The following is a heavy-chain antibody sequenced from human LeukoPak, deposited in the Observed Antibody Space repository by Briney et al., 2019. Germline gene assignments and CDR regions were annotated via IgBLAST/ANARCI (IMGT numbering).Heavy chain of an antibody. CDR3: ARGSIAVAMGFDP. CDR2: IFYTGST. D-gene: IGHD6-19*01. V-gene: IGHV4-39*01. Sequence: SETLSLTCTVSGASIKSGTYYWAWIRQPPGKGLEWIGAIFYTGSTFYNPSLEGRLTISVDTSKNQFSLQLTSVTAADRALYYCARGSIAVAMGFDPWGQGTLVTVSS. CDR1: GASIKSGTYY. J-gene: IGHJ5*02.